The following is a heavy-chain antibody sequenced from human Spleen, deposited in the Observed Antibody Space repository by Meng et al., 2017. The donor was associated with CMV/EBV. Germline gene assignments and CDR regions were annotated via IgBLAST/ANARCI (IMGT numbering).Heavy chain of an antibody. V-gene: IGHV3-21*01. CDR1: GFTFNTYS. CDR2: ISSSSNYI. D-gene: IGHD5-18*01. Sequence: ETLSLTCAVSGFTFNTYSIDWVRQAPGKGLEWVSSISSSSNYIYYADSVKGRFTISRDNAINSLYLQMNALRAEDTAVYYCARKRGYTYVFDYWGRGTLVTVSS. J-gene: IGHJ4*02. CDR3: ARKRGYTYVFDY.